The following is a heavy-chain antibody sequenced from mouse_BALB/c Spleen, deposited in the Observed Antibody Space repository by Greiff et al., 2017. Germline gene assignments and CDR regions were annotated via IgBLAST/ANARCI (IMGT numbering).Heavy chain of an antibody. Sequence: VQLQQSGAELVRPGTSVKVSCKASGYAFTNYLIEWVKQRPGQGLEWIGVINPGSGGTNYNEKFKGKATLTADKSSSTAYMQLSSLTSDDSAVYFCARAGGNYVAMDYWGQGTSVTVSS. CDR1: GYAFTNYL. D-gene: IGHD2-1*01. V-gene: IGHV1-54*01. CDR2: INPGSGGT. CDR3: ARAGGNYVAMDY. J-gene: IGHJ4*01.